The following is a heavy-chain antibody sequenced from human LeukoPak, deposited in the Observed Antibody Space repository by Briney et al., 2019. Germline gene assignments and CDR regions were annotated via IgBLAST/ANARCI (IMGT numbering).Heavy chain of an antibody. D-gene: IGHD6-13*01. V-gene: IGHV4-4*02. Sequence: SGTLSLTCAVSGGSISSSNWWSWVRQPPGKGLEWIGEIYHSGSTNYNPSLKSRVTISVDKSKNQFSLKLSSVTAEDTAVYYCARDQARIAAANDWFDPWGQGTLVTVSS. CDR3: ARDQARIAAANDWFDP. CDR2: IYHSGST. J-gene: IGHJ5*02. CDR1: GGSISSSNW.